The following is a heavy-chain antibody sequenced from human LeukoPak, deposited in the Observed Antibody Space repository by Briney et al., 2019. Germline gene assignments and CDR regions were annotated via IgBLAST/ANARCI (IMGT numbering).Heavy chain of an antibody. D-gene: IGHD2-2*01. Sequence: WGSLRLSCAASGFTFSSYAMHWVRQAPGKGLEWVAVISYDGSNKYYADSVKGRFTISRDNSKNTLYLQMNSLRAEDTAVYYCARGSSCIFGSYYYYMDVWGKGTTVTVSS. CDR2: ISYDGSNK. CDR1: GFTFSSYA. J-gene: IGHJ6*03. CDR3: ARGSSCIFGSYYYYMDV. V-gene: IGHV3-30*04.